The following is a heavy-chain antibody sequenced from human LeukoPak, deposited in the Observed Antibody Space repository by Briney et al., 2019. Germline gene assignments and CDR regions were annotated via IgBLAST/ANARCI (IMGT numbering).Heavy chain of an antibody. V-gene: IGHV1-3*01. J-gene: IGHJ4*02. D-gene: IGHD3-10*01. CDR3: AREMVRGVPPLGY. Sequence: ASVKVSCKASGYTFTSYTMHWVRQAPGQRLEWMGWINAGTGNTKYSQKFQGRVTITRDTSASTAYMEPSSLRSEDTAVYYCAREMVRGVPPLGYWGQGTLVTVSS. CDR1: GYTFTSYT. CDR2: INAGTGNT.